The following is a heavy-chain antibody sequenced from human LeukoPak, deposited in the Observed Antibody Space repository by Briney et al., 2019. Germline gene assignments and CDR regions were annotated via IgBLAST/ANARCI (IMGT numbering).Heavy chain of an antibody. D-gene: IGHD2-2*01. Sequence: MTGGSLRLSCAASGFSFNDAWMNWVRQAPGKGLEWVGRIKRRSDGGTPDYAAPVQGRFTISRDESQNTLYLQMNSLKTGDTAVYYCTTDTRRIDTFAWGQGTLVTVAA. V-gene: IGHV3-15*07. J-gene: IGHJ4*02. CDR3: TTDTRRIDTFA. CDR1: GFSFNDAW. CDR2: IKRRSDGGTP.